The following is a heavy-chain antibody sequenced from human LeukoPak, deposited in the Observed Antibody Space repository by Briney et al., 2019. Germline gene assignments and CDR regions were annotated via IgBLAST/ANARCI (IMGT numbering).Heavy chain of an antibody. J-gene: IGHJ4*02. V-gene: IGHV4-34*01. CDR1: GGSFSGYY. Sequence: PSETLSLTCAVYGGSFSGYYWSWIRQPPGKGLEWIGEINHSGSTNYNPSLKSRVTISVDTSKNQFSLKPSSVAAADTAVYYCARGNFYGGNSKGVFGYWGQGTLVTVSS. CDR2: INHSGST. D-gene: IGHD4-23*01. CDR3: ARGNFYGGNSKGVFGY.